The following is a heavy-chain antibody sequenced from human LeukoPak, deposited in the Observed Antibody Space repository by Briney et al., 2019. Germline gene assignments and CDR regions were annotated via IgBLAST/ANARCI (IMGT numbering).Heavy chain of an antibody. J-gene: IGHJ4*02. V-gene: IGHV1-2*06. Sequence: ASVKVSCKASGYTLTGYYIHWVRQAPGQGLEWMGRINPNSGGTNYAQKFQGRVTMTRDTSISTAYMELSRLRSDDTAVYYCARDTGLLLWFGERRFDYWGQGTLVTVSS. CDR2: INPNSGGT. D-gene: IGHD3-10*01. CDR1: GYTLTGYY. CDR3: ARDTGLLLWFGERRFDY.